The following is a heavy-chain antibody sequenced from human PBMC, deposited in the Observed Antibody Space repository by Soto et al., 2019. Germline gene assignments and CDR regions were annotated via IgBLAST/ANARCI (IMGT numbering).Heavy chain of an antibody. CDR1: GVTFNNYV. D-gene: IGHD2-21*02. J-gene: IGHJ4*02. V-gene: IGHV3-23*01. CDR2: ISSSGYST. CDR3: ARGSVVVAAKFDS. Sequence: PAGCLELACAASGVTFNNYVMSGVRKAKGKGLEWVSAISSSGYSTYYADSVKGRFTISRDNSKNTVYLQMNNLRAEDTAVYYCARGSVVVAAKFDSWGQGTLVTVSS.